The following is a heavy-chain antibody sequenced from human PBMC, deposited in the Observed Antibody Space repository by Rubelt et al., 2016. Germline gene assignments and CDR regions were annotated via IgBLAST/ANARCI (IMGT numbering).Heavy chain of an antibody. J-gene: IGHJ4*02. CDR3: ARRSPNGSGTEYYFDY. D-gene: IGHD3-10*01. Sequence: EVQLVQSGAEVKKPGESLIISCKGSGYSFTSYWISWVRQMPGKGLEWMGIIYPGDSDTKYSPSFQGQVTIAADKSTNTAHLQLTSLKASDTAMYYCARRSPNGSGTEYYFDYWGQGTPVTVSS. V-gene: IGHV5-51*01. CDR2: IYPGDSDT. CDR1: GYSFTSYW.